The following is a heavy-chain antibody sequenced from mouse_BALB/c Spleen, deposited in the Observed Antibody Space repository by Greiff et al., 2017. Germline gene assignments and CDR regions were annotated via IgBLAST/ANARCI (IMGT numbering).Heavy chain of an antibody. CDR3: ARQGYGSSYFDV. CDR2: ISNGGGST. J-gene: IGHJ1*01. Sequence: EVKVVESGGGLVQPGGSLKLSCAASGFTFSSYTMSWVRQTPEKRLEWVAYISNGGGSTYYPDTVKGRFTISRDNAKNTLYLQMSSLKSEDTAMYYCARQGYGSSYFDVWGAGTTVTVSS. V-gene: IGHV5-12-2*01. CDR1: GFTFSSYT. D-gene: IGHD1-1*01.